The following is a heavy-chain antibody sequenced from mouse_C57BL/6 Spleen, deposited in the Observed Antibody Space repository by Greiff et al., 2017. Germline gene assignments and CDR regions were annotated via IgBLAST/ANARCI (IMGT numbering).Heavy chain of an antibody. Sequence: VQLKQSGPELVKPGASVKISCKASGYSFTGYYMNWVKQSPEKSLEWIGEINPSTGGTTYNQKFKAKATLTVDKSSSTAYMQLKSLTSEDSAVYYCARGGSITTVFDYWGQGTTLTVSS. J-gene: IGHJ2*01. V-gene: IGHV1-42*01. D-gene: IGHD1-1*01. CDR1: GYSFTGYY. CDR3: ARGGSITTVFDY. CDR2: INPSTGGT.